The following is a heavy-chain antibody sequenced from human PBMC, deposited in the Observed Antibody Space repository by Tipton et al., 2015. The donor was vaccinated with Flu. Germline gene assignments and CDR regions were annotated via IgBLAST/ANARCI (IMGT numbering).Heavy chain of an antibody. J-gene: IGHJ4*02. CDR3: AARHFTAPY. CDR2: IYSGGST. Sequence: SLRLSCAVSGFTVSNNYMSWVRQVPGKGLEWVSVIYSGGSTNYADSVKGRFTISRDNSKNTLYLQMNSLRAEDTAVYYCAARHFTAPYWGQGTLVTVSS. V-gene: IGHV3-66*01. D-gene: IGHD5-18*01. CDR1: GFTVSNNY.